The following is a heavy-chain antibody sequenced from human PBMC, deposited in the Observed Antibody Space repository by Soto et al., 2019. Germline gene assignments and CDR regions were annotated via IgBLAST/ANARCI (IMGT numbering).Heavy chain of an antibody. CDR1: GGSISSYY. CDR3: ARHPAIMITFGGVIVVDYYYMDV. V-gene: IGHV4-59*08. Sequence: QVQLQESGPGLVKPSETLSLTCTVSGGSISSYYWSWIRQPPGKGLEWIGYIYYSGSTNYNPSLTSRVTISVDTSKNQFSLKLSSVTAADTAVYYCARHPAIMITFGGVIVVDYYYMDVWGKGTTVTVSS. J-gene: IGHJ6*03. D-gene: IGHD3-16*02. CDR2: IYYSGST.